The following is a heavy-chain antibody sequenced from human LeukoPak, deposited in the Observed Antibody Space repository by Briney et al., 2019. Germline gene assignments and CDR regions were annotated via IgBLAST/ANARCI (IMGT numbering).Heavy chain of an antibody. D-gene: IGHD6-6*01. CDR3: AGSIYFNYYYMDV. CDR1: GFTFSSYS. V-gene: IGHV3-21*01. Sequence: GGSLRLSCAASGFTFSSYSMNWVRQAPGKGLEWVSSISSSSSYIYYADSVKGRFTISRDNAKNSLYLQMNSLRAEDTAVYYCAGSIYFNYYYMDVWGKGTTVTISS. J-gene: IGHJ6*03. CDR2: ISSSSSYI.